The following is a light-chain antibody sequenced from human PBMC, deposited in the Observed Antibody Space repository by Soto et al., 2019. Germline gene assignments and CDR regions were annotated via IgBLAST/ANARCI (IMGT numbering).Light chain of an antibody. V-gene: IGKV4-1*01. CDR2: WAS. Sequence: DIALTQSPDSLSLSLGKRATINCKSSQSVFYNSYNRSYLAWYQVKPGRPPKLLFSWASTRESGVPDRFSGSGSGTDFTLTISSLQAEDVAVYYCQQYYSTLISFGQGTRLEIK. CDR3: QQYYSTLIS. J-gene: IGKJ5*01. CDR1: QSVFYNSYNRSY.